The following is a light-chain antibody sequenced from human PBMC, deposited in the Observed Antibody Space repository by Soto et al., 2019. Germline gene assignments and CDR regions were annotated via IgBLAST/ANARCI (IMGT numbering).Light chain of an antibody. Sequence: QAVVTQEPSLTVSPGATVTLTCASSTGAVTNGHYPYWFQQKPGQAPRTLIYDTTNRHSWTPARFSGSLLGGKAALTLSGAQPEDEAEYYCLLSYNGPYVFGTGTKVTV. V-gene: IGLV7-46*01. J-gene: IGLJ1*01. CDR1: TGAVTNGHY. CDR3: LLSYNGPYV. CDR2: DTT.